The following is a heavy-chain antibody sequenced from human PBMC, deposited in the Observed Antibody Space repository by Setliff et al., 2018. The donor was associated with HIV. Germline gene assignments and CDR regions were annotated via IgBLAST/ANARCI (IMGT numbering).Heavy chain of an antibody. CDR1: GYTFTNYG. D-gene: IGHD2-15*01. Sequence: SVKVSCKASGYTFTNYGINWVRQAPGQGLEWMGGIIPIFGTANYAQKFQGRVTITADESTSTVYMELTRLRSEDTAVYYCARTLGYCSGGSCYLDYWGQGTLVTVSS. CDR2: IIPIFGTA. J-gene: IGHJ4*02. CDR3: ARTLGYCSGGSCYLDY. V-gene: IGHV1-69*13.